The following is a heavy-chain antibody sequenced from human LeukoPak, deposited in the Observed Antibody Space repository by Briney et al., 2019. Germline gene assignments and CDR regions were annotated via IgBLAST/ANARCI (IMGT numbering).Heavy chain of an antibody. CDR2: ISYHGTNK. CDR3: ARDPTGGYRHFDF. D-gene: IGHD2-8*02. Sequence: PGGSLRLSCAASGFTFTSYAMHWVRQAPGKGLEWVALISYHGTNKYYADSVKGRFTISSDNFKNTLYLQMNSLRTEDTAVYYCARDPTGGYRHFDFWGQGTLVTVSS. CDR1: GFTFTSYA. V-gene: IGHV3-30-3*01. J-gene: IGHJ4*02.